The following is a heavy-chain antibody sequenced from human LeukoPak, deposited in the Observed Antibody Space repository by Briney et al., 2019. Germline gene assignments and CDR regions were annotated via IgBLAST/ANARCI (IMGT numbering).Heavy chain of an antibody. CDR1: GYTFTGYY. V-gene: IGHV1-2*02. Sequence: ASVKVSCKASGYTFTGYYMHWVRQDPGQGLEWMGWINPNSGGTNYAQKFQGRVTMTRDTSISTAYMELSRLRSDDTAVYYRARNVVPAAMPLTSPFDYWGQGTLVTVSS. CDR3: ARNVVPAAMPLTSPFDY. CDR2: INPNSGGT. D-gene: IGHD2-2*01. J-gene: IGHJ4*02.